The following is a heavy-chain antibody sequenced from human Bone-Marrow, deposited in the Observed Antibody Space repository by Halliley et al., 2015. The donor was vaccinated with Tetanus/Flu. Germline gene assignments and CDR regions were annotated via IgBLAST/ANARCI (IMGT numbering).Heavy chain of an antibody. CDR2: IEYTGNT. J-gene: IGHJ1*01. D-gene: IGHD3-10*01. CDR3: ARDLLPEF. Sequence: KGLEWIGYIEYTGNTKYNPSLESRVTISLDTSMNQFSLKLSFVTAADTAIYYCARDLLPEFWGQGALVTVSS. V-gene: IGHV4-59*01.